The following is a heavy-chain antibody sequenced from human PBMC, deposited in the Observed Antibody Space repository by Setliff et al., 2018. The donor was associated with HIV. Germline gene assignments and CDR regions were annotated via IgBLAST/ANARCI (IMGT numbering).Heavy chain of an antibody. V-gene: IGHV3-7*03. J-gene: IGHJ2*01. D-gene: IGHD6-19*01. CDR3: ARAIFGSGWSHGHFDL. CDR2: IKQDGSEK. CDR1: GFTFSSHW. Sequence: GGSLRLSCGASGFTFSSHWMAWVRQAPGKGLEWVAIIKQDGSEKYYMDSVKGRFTISRDNAKNSLNLQLNSLRPEDTAVYYCARAIFGSGWSHGHFDLWGRGTLVTVSS.